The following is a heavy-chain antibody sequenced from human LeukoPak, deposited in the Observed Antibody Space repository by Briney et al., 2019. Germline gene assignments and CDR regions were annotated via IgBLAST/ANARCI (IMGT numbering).Heavy chain of an antibody. CDR2: ISGSGGST. D-gene: IGHD6-13*01. CDR1: GFTFSSYA. J-gene: IGHJ4*02. Sequence: GGSLRLSCAASGFTFSSYAMSWVRQAPGKGLEWVSAISGSGGSTYYADSLKGLFTISRDNSKNTLYLQMNSLRAEDTAVYYCAKIPYSSTSNGVDYWGQGTLVTVSS. CDR3: AKIPYSSTSNGVDY. V-gene: IGHV3-23*01.